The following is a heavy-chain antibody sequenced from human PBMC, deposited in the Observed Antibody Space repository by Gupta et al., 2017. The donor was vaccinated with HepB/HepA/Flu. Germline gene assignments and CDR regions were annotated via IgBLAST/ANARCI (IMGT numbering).Heavy chain of an antibody. J-gene: IGHJ4*02. D-gene: IGHD4/OR15-4a*01. V-gene: IGHV2-5*02. CDR3: THRGYGDYGDY. CDR1: GFSLDTPGVG. CDR2: IYWDDDR. Sequence: QITLKESGPTLVQPTQPLTLTCTFSGFSLDTPGVGVGWVRQPPGKALEWLALIYWDDDRRFNPSLKSRLTITKDTSKNQVVLEMTNVDPVDTATDFGTHRGYGDYGDYWGQGTLVTVS.